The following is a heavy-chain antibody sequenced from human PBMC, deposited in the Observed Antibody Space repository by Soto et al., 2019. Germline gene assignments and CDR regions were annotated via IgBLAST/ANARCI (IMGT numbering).Heavy chain of an antibody. Sequence: ASVKVSCKASGYTFTSYAMHWVRQAPGQRLEWMGWLNAGNGNTKYSQKFQGRVTITRDTSASTAYMELSSLRSEDTAVYYCAKELCSDPMAVWAQGNTVPVSS. CDR1: GYTFTSYA. CDR2: LNAGNGNT. V-gene: IGHV1-3*01. D-gene: IGHD6-19*01. J-gene: IGHJ6*02. CDR3: AKELCSDPMAV.